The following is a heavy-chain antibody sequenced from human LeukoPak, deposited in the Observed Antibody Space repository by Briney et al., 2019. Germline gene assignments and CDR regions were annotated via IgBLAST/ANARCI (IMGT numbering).Heavy chain of an antibody. CDR1: LDSTTSNF. D-gene: IGHD1-14*01. CDR2: IHRSGSP. CDR3: AREILGGFNPGAY. V-gene: IGHV4-4*02. J-gene: IGHJ4*02. Sequence: PLETLSLTCTVSLDSTTSNFWSWVRQPPGKGLEWIGEIHRSGSPNYNPSLQSRVTISIDRSRNQIVLELSSVTAADTAVYYCAREILGGFNPGAYWAQGTLVTVSS.